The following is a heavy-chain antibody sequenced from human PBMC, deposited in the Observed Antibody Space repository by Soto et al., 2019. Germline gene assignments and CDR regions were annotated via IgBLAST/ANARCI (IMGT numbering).Heavy chain of an antibody. D-gene: IGHD6-13*01. CDR3: ARAGIAAPRSGEYAMDV. V-gene: IGHV1-2*02. Sequence: GASVKVSCKASGYSFTGSYIHWVRQAPGQGLEWMGWINPNTGGTNYGQKFQGRVTMTSDTSINTAYMELGRLTSDDTAVYYCARAGIAAPRSGEYAMDVWGQGTTVTVSS. CDR1: GYSFTGSY. CDR2: INPNTGGT. J-gene: IGHJ6*02.